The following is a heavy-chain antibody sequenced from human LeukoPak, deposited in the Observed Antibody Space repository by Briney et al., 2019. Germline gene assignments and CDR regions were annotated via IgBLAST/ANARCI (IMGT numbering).Heavy chain of an antibody. Sequence: GGSLRLSCAASGFTFSSYAMSWVRQAPGKGLEWVSAISGSVGSTYYADSVKGRFTISRDNSKNTLYLQMNSLRAEDTAVYYCAKDSSGWFDYIRSDPWGQGTLVTVSS. V-gene: IGHV3-23*01. J-gene: IGHJ5*02. CDR3: AKDSSGWFDYIRSDP. CDR2: ISGSVGST. CDR1: GFTFSSYA. D-gene: IGHD6-19*01.